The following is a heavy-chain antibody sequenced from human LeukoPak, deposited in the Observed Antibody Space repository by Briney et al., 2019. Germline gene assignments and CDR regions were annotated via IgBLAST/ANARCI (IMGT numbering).Heavy chain of an antibody. D-gene: IGHD3-22*01. CDR1: GGSFSDYY. CDR3: ARGRQDVNMVLVVMAGVSYYLDV. CDR2: MSPSGSS. J-gene: IGHJ6*03. V-gene: IGHV4-34*01. Sequence: SETLSLTCAVYGGSFSDYYWTWIRQTPGKGLEWIGEMSPSGSSNYNPSLKSRVTISVDTSKNQFSLKLRSVTAADTAVYYCARGRQDVNMVLVVMAGVSYYLDVWSKGTTVTVS.